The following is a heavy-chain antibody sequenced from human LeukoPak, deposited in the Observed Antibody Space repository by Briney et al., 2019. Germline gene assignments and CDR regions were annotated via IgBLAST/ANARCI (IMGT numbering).Heavy chain of an antibody. V-gene: IGHV3-21*01. CDR1: GFTFSSYS. CDR2: ISSSSSYI. J-gene: IGHJ3*02. Sequence: GGSLRLSCAASGFTFSSYSMNWVRQAPGKGVEWVSSISSSSSYIYYADSVKGRFTISRDNAKNSLYLQMNSLRAEDTAVYYCARDRGRWPHYAFDIWGHGTMVTVSS. CDR3: ARDRGRWPHYAFDI. D-gene: IGHD3-10*01.